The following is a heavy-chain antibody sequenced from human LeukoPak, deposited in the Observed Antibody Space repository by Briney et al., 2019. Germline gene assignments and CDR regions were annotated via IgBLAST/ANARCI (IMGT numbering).Heavy chain of an antibody. J-gene: IGHJ4*02. V-gene: IGHV4-30-4*07. Sequence: SSETLSLTCGVSGDSISSDGHSWSWIRQPPGKGLEWVGYIYHSGAAYHNPSLKSRLALSVDTSNNQFSLRLRSVTAADTAVYYCVRGVGGEYFYFDRWGQGALVTVSA. CDR1: GDSISSDGHS. CDR3: VRGVGGEYFYFDR. CDR2: IYHSGAA. D-gene: IGHD1-26*01.